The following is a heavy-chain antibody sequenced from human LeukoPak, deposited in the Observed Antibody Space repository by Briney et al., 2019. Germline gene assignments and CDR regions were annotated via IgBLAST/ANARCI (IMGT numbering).Heavy chain of an antibody. CDR1: GFTFDDYA. V-gene: IGHV3-9*01. D-gene: IGHD1-14*01. CDR3: ATVESGHLHY. Sequence: LAGGSLRLSCAASGFTFDDYAMHWVRQAPGKGLEWVSGISWNSGSIGYADSVKGRFTISRDNAKNSLYLQMNSLRAEDTAVYYCATVESGHLHYWGQGTLVTVSS. CDR2: ISWNSGSI. J-gene: IGHJ4*02.